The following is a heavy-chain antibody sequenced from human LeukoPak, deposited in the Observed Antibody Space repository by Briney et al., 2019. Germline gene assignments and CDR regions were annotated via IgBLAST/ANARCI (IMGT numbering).Heavy chain of an antibody. CDR1: GYTFTSYD. Sequence: ASVKVSCKASGYTFTSYDINWVRQATGQGLEWMGWMNPNSGNTGCAQKFQGRVTMTRNTSISTAYMELSSLRSEDTAVYYCARVGYYGSGSYLSYYYMDVWGKGTTVTVSS. CDR3: ARVGYYGSGSYLSYYYMDV. V-gene: IGHV1-8*01. D-gene: IGHD3-10*01. J-gene: IGHJ6*03. CDR2: MNPNSGNT.